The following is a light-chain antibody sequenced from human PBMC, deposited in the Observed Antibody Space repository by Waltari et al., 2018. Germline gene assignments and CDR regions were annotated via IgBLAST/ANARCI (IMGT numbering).Light chain of an antibody. CDR1: SIDVGFYNY. J-gene: IGLJ3*02. Sequence: QSALPQPTSVSGSPGQSIPISCTGTSIDVGFYNYVSWYQQYPGKVPHLLIYDVSDRPSAVSSRFSGSKSGNTASLTISGLQADDEADYYCNSYSGSSSWVFGGGTKLTVL. CDR3: NSYSGSSSWV. CDR2: DVS. V-gene: IGLV2-14*01.